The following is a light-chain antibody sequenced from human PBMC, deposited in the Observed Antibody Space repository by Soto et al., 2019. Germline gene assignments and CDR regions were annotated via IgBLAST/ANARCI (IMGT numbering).Light chain of an antibody. V-gene: IGKV3-20*01. J-gene: IGKJ1*01. CDR3: QQYGSSPPKT. Sequence: EIVLTQSPGTLSLSPGERATLSCRASQTVSSNFLAWYQQKPGQAPRLLLYGASTRATGIPDRFSGSGSGTEFTLTISRLEPEDLAVYYCQQYGSSPPKTFGQGTKV. CDR1: QTVSSNF. CDR2: GAS.